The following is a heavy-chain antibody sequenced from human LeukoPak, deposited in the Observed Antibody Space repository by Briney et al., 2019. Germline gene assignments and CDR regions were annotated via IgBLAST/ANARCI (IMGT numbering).Heavy chain of an antibody. CDR3: ARDLSGPTVTTPDY. Sequence: ASVKVSCKASGYTXTAYYMHRVRQAPGQRFEWMVIINPNGGYTSFAQKFQGRVTMTRDTSTTTVYMEVSSLRSEDTAVYYCARDLSGPTVTTPDYWGQGTLVTVSS. J-gene: IGHJ4*02. V-gene: IGHV1-46*01. CDR2: INPNGGYT. CDR1: GYTXTAYY. D-gene: IGHD1-1*01.